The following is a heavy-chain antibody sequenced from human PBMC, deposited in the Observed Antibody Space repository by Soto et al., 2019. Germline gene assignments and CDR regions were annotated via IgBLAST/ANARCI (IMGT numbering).Heavy chain of an antibody. CDR1: GGSLSCYY. CDR2: IYASGHS. J-gene: IGHJ5*02. V-gene: IGHV4-59*01. CDR3: ATGFGGWPPES. D-gene: IGHD6-19*01. Sequence: TETLSITCTATGGSLSCYYWNWIPHPPGKRLEWIGYIYASGHSNYNTSFKTRVAISIDTSNRQISLNLTSVTAADTAVYYCATGFGGWPPESWGQGTLVTVSS.